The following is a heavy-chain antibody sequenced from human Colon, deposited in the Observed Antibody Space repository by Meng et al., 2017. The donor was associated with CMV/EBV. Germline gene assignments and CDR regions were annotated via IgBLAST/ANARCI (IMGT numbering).Heavy chain of an antibody. CDR2: INWNSAAI. V-gene: IGHV3-9*01. J-gene: IGHJ6*02. D-gene: IGHD2-21*01. CDR1: GFKFDDYL. CDR3: VKDLWWDSYSNYGLDV. Sequence: SLKISCGASGFKFDDYLMMWVRQAPGKGPEWVAGINWNSAAIGYAASVKGRFTISRDNAKNSLYLQMNALRPEDTAVYYCVKDLWWDSYSNYGLDVWGQGTTVTVSS.